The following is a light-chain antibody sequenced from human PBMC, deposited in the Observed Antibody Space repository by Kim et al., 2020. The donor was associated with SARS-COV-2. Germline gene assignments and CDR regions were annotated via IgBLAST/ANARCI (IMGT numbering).Light chain of an antibody. Sequence: SSELTQDPAVSVALGQTVSITCQGDSLRSSYSSWYQQKPGQAPVLVIYGKNTRPSGIPDRFSGSSSVNTASLTLTGAQAEHAADYYCHSRDSLGNPLVFG. CDR1: SLRSSY. J-gene: IGLJ2*01. CDR3: HSRDSLGNPLV. V-gene: IGLV3-19*01. CDR2: GKN.